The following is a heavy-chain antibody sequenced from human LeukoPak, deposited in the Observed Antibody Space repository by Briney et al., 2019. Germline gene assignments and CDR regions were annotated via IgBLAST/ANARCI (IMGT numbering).Heavy chain of an antibody. V-gene: IGHV3-7*01. CDR2: IKQDGSAK. CDR1: GFTFSNYW. J-gene: IGHJ4*02. CDR3: AREGAYSSPSDVDY. Sequence: PGGSLRLSCAASGFTFSNYWMSWGRQAPGKGLEWVANIKQDGSAKYYVDSVKGRFTISRDNVKNSLYLQMSSPWAEDTAVYYCAREGAYSSPSDVDYWGQGTLVTVSS. D-gene: IGHD6-19*01.